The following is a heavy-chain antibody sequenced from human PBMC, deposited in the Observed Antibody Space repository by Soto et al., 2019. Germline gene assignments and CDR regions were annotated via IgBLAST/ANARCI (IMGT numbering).Heavy chain of an antibody. J-gene: IGHJ2*01. CDR1: GYTHAGYY. V-gene: IGHV1-2*02. Sequence: QVQLAQSGAEVKKPGASVKVSCRASGYTHAGYYIHWVRQAPGQGLEWMGLINVNNGDTKYAQKFQGRVTMTADTSISTAYMELSSLRSDDPAVYFCARDVVPSQWYLDLWGRGTLVTVSS. D-gene: IGHD6-6*01. CDR3: ARDVVPSQWYLDL. CDR2: INVNNGDT.